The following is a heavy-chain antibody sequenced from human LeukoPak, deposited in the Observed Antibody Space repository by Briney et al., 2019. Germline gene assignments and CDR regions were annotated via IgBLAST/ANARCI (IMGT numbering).Heavy chain of an antibody. J-gene: IGHJ4*02. CDR2: IYPGDSDT. CDR3: ARRVKSGYDYAIDY. D-gene: IGHD5-12*01. CDR1: GYSFSTYW. Sequence: GESLKISCKGSGYSFSTYWIGWVRQMPGKSLERMGIIYPGDSDTRYSPSFQGQVTISVDKSISTAYLQWSSLKASDTAMYYCARRVKSGYDYAIDYWGQGTLVTVSS. V-gene: IGHV5-51*01.